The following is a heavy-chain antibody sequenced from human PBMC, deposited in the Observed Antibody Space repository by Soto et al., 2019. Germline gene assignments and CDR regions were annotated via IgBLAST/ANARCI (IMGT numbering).Heavy chain of an antibody. CDR2: TSFSGYT. CDR1: GDSVSGGDSY. V-gene: IGHV4-30-4*01. D-gene: IGHD1-26*01. J-gene: IGHJ4*02. Sequence: QVQLQESGPGLVKPSQTLSLTCTVSGDSVSGGDSYWSWIRQPPGKALEWIGYTSFSGYTSYTPSLKSRVTISVDMSKSQFSLRLTSVTAADTAIYYCVSGGNPYHYPTSGPGTFDKWGQGTLVSVSS. CDR3: VSGGNPYHYPTSGPGTFDK.